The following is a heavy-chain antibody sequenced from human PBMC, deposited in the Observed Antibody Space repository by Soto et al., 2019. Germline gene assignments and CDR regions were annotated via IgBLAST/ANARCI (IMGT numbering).Heavy chain of an antibody. CDR3: AKVRGRTYYYDTFDV. V-gene: IGHV3-9*01. D-gene: IGHD3-22*01. CDR1: GFSFDEYA. J-gene: IGHJ3*01. CDR2: ISGNSATI. Sequence: VQLVESGGGSVQLGGSLRLPCSASGFSFDEYALPWVRQTQGKGLEWVSGISGNSATIEFADSVKGRFNISRDNAKNSLYLQMNSLTTEDTAVYFCAKVRGRTYYYDTFDVWGQGTMVTVS.